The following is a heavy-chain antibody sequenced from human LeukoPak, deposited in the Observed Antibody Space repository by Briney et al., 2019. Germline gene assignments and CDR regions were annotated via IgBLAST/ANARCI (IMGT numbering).Heavy chain of an antibody. CDR3: ARQIFGVVPFFDY. D-gene: IGHD3-3*01. CDR2: IYYSGST. J-gene: IGHJ4*02. CDR1: GGSSSSSSCY. Sequence: PSETLSLSGTVSGGSSSSSSCYWVCIRQPPGKGPEWIWSIYYSGSTYYNPSLKGRVTISVDTSKNQFSLKLSSVTAADTAVYYCARQIFGVVPFFDYWGQGTLVTVSS. V-gene: IGHV4-39*01.